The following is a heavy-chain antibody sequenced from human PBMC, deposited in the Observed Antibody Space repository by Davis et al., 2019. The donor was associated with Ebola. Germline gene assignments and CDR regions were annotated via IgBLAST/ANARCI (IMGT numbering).Heavy chain of an antibody. V-gene: IGHV1-8*01. Sequence: ASVKVSCKASGYTFSTYDINWVRQATGQGLEWMGWMNPNSGNTGYAQKFQGRVTMTRNTSISTAYMEVSSLRSEDTAVYYCARDLPVVYYDSLIYGMDVWGQGTTVTVSS. CDR2: MNPNSGNT. J-gene: IGHJ6*02. CDR3: ARDLPVVYYDSLIYGMDV. D-gene: IGHD3-3*01. CDR1: GYTFSTYD.